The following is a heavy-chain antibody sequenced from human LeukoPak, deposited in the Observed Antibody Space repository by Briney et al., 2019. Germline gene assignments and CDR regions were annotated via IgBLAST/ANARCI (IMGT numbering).Heavy chain of an antibody. Sequence: SETLSLTCTVSGGSISSTSYYWGWIRQPPGKGLQWIGTIYNSGTTYYNPSLKSRVTISVDTSKKQLSLMLNSVTAADTAVYFCAGPTTYYYHSNAGYAFDIWGQGTVVKVSS. CDR2: IYNSGTT. CDR3: AGPTTYYYHSNAGYAFDI. V-gene: IGHV4-39*01. D-gene: IGHD3-22*01. J-gene: IGHJ3*02. CDR1: GGSISSTSYY.